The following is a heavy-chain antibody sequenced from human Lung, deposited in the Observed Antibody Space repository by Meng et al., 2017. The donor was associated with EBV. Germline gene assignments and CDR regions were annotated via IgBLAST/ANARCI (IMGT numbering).Heavy chain of an antibody. V-gene: IGHV4-61*08. D-gene: IGHD2-2*02. CDR3: ARESPVPASIGDYFDY. CDR1: GASLRSDGYF. CDR2: VYYTGGT. J-gene: IGHJ4*02. Sequence: QGLLRESGQGLVKPSATLSLTCSVSGASLRSDGYFWSWIRQSPGKGLEWIGYVYYTGGTDYNPSLKSRVTISVDTSKNQFSLKLKSVTTADTAVYYCARESPVPASIGDYFDYWGQGILVTVSS.